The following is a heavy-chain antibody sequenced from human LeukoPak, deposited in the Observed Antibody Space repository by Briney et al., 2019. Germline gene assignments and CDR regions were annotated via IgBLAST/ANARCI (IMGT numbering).Heavy chain of an antibody. CDR3: ARDRSREYYDILTGYYTYYYYMDV. CDR1: GYTFTSYG. Sequence: GASVKVSCKASGYTFTSYGISWVRQAPGQGLEWMGWISAYNGNTNYAQKLQGRVTMTTDTSTSTACMELRSLRSDDTAVYYCARDRSREYYDILTGYYTYYYYMDVWGKGTTVTVSS. J-gene: IGHJ6*03. D-gene: IGHD3-9*01. CDR2: ISAYNGNT. V-gene: IGHV1-18*01.